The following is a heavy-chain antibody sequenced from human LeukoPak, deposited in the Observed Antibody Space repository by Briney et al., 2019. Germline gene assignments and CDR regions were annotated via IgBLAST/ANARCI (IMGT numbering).Heavy chain of an antibody. J-gene: IGHJ4*02. CDR1: GYTFTSYA. Sequence: GASVKVSCKASGYTFTSYAMNWVRQAPGQGLEWMGWINTNTGNPTYAQGFTGRFVFSLDTSVSTAYLQISSLKAEDTAVYYCATLSSSGGYGSGSYTPYSDYWGQGTLVTVSS. V-gene: IGHV7-4-1*02. D-gene: IGHD3-10*01. CDR3: ATLSSSGGYGSGSYTPYSDY. CDR2: INTNTGNP.